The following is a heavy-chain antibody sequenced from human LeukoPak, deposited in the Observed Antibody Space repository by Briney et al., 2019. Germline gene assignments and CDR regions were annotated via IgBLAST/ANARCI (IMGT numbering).Heavy chain of an antibody. D-gene: IGHD4-11*01. J-gene: IGHJ4*02. CDR2: INPRGGST. Sequence: ASVKVSCKASGYIFTTYFMHWLRQAPGQGPEWMGIINPRGGSTDYAQKFQDRFTMTSDTSTSTVYMELKSLTSEDTAVYFCARVGTTGATADNWGQGTLVTVSS. V-gene: IGHV1-46*01. CDR1: GYIFTTYF. CDR3: ARVGTTGATADN.